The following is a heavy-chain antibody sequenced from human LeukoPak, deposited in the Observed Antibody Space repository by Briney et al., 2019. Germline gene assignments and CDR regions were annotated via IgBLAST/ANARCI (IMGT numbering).Heavy chain of an antibody. V-gene: IGHV4-59*12. D-gene: IGHD3-10*01. Sequence: SETLSLTCAVSGGSISSYYWSWIRQPPGKGLEWIGYIYYSGSTNYNPSLKSRVTISVDTSKNQFSLKLTSVTAADTAVYYCARRVLWFGEFDYWGQGTLVTVSS. CDR2: IYYSGST. CDR3: ARRVLWFGEFDY. J-gene: IGHJ4*02. CDR1: GGSISSYY.